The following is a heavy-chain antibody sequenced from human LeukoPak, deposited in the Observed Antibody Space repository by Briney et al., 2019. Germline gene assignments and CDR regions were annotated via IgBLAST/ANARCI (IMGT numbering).Heavy chain of an antibody. D-gene: IGHD1-7*01. J-gene: IGHJ4*02. CDR1: GGSISSHY. CDR2: IYYSGST. Sequence: PSETLSLTCTVSGGSISSHYWSWIRQPPGKGLEWIGYIYYSGSTNYNPSLKSRVTISVDTSKNQFSLKLSSVTAADTAVYYCARAGTTLNFDYWGQGTLVTVSS. V-gene: IGHV4-59*11. CDR3: ARAGTTLNFDY.